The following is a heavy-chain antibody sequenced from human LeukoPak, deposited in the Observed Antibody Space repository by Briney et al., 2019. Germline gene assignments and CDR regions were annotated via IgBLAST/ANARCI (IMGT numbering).Heavy chain of an antibody. CDR3: AKVRDGDAFDI. CDR1: GFTFRSYG. J-gene: IGHJ3*02. CDR2: IQNDGSNE. Sequence: GGSLRLSCAASGFTFRSYGMHWVRQAPGKGLEWVAYIQNDGSNEQYADSVKGRFSISRDNSKNTLYLQMNSLRAEDTAVYYCAKVRDGDAFDIWGQGTMVTVSS. V-gene: IGHV3-30*02.